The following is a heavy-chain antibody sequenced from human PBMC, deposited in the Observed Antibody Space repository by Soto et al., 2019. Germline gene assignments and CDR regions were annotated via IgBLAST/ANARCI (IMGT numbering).Heavy chain of an antibody. Sequence: VKLVQSGAEVKKPGSSVKVSCTTSGEILSGYTFSWVRQAPGQGLEWMGRIIPVIGAPFYTQKFQDRVAFTADISTNTVYMDLRSLTSEDTAVYYCARVSGPTECPRGMDVWGKGPRVTVTS. CDR2: IIPVIGAP. V-gene: IGHV1-69*08. J-gene: IGHJ6*04. CDR1: GEILSGYT. CDR3: ARVSGPTECPRGMDV.